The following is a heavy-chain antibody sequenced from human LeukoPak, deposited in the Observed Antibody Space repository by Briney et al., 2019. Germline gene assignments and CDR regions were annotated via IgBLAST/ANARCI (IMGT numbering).Heavy chain of an antibody. V-gene: IGHV1-69*13. CDR2: IIPIFGTA. CDR3: ARCPEVRGVIITRFDP. D-gene: IGHD3-10*01. Sequence: WASVKVSCKATGGTFSSYAISWVRQAPGQGLEWMGGIIPIFGTANYAQKFQGRVTITADESTSTAYMELSSLRSEDTAVYYCARCPEVRGVIITRFDPWGQGTLVTVSS. CDR1: GGTFSSYA. J-gene: IGHJ5*02.